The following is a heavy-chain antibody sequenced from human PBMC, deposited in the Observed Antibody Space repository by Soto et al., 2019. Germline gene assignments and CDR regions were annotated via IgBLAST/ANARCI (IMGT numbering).Heavy chain of an antibody. CDR3: AKDVR. Sequence: EVQLVESGGDLVQPGGSLRLSCAASGFTFSTHWMSWVRQAPVKGLEWVANINDDGSERNYADSVRGRFSVSRDNAKNSLFLQMNGLRVEDTALYYCAKDVRWGQGTQVTVSS. V-gene: IGHV3-7*05. CDR2: INDDGSER. CDR1: GFTFSTHW. J-gene: IGHJ4*02.